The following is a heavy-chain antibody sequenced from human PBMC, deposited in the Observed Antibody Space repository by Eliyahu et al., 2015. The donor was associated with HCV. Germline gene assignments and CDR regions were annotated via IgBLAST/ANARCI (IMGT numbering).Heavy chain of an antibody. CDR3: ASGGGGIAVAGTGGWFDP. CDR1: GGSITTYY. CDR2: IXXSGXX. J-gene: IGHJ5*02. Sequence: QMQASGPGLVQPSETLSLTCTVSGGSITTYYWSWXRQPLGKGLEWIGYIXXSGXXNYNPSLKSRVTISVDTSKXQFSXKLSSVTAADTAVYYCASGGGGIAVAGTGGWFDPWGQGTLVTVSS. V-gene: IGHV4-59*01. D-gene: IGHD6-19*01.